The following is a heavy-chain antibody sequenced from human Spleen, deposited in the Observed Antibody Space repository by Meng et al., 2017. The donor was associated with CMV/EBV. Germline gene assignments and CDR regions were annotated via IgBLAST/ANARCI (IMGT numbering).Heavy chain of an antibody. CDR2: ISYDGSNK. V-gene: IGHV3-30-3*01. CDR1: GFTFSSYA. CDR3: ARDPAHGGENWFDP. J-gene: IGHJ5*02. D-gene: IGHD3-10*01. Sequence: GGSLRLSCAASGFTFSSYAMHWVRQAPGKGLEWVAVISYDGSNKYYADSVKGRFTISRDNSKNTLYLQMNSLRAEDTAVYYCARDPAHGGENWFDPWGQGTLVTVSS.